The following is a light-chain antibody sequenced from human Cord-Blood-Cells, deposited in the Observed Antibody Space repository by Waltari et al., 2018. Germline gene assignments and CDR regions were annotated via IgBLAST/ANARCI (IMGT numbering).Light chain of an antibody. CDR1: KSVLYSSNNKNY. J-gene: IGKJ2*01. V-gene: IGKV4-1*01. CDR3: QQYYSTPYT. CDR2: WAS. Sequence: IVMTQSPDSLAVSLGARATINCKSRKSVLYSSNNKNYLAWYQQKPGQPPKLLIYWASTRESGVPDRFSGSGSGTDFTLTISSLQAEDVAVYYCQQYYSTPYTFGQGTKLEIK.